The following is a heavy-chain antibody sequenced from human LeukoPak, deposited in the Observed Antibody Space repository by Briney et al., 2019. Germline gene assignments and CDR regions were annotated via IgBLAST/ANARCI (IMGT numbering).Heavy chain of an antibody. D-gene: IGHD5-18*01. CDR3: ARARSSYGYGDAFDI. V-gene: IGHV3-48*01. J-gene: IGHJ3*02. CDR1: GFTFSSYA. Sequence: GGSLRLSCAASGFTFSSYAMHWVRQAPGKGLEWVSYISSSGSTIYYADSVKGRFTISRDNSKNTLYLQMNSLRAEDTAVYYCARARSSYGYGDAFDIWGQGTMVTVSS. CDR2: ISSSGSTI.